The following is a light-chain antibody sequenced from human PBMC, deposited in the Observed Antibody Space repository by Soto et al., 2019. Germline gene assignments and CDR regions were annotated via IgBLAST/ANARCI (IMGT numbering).Light chain of an antibody. CDR2: EGS. CDR1: SSDVGSYNL. V-gene: IGLV2-23*01. J-gene: IGLJ3*02. CDR3: CSYAGSSTWV. Sequence: QSALTQPASVSGSPGQSITISCTGTSSDVGSYNLVAWYQQHPGKAPKLMIYEGSKRPSGVSNRFSGSKSGNTASLTISGLQAHDEAHYYCCSYAGSSTWVFGGGTKLTVL.